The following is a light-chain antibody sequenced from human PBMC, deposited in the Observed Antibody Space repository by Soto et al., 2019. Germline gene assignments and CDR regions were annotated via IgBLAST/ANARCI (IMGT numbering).Light chain of an antibody. Sequence: DIQVPQTPSSLSASVGDRVTITCRASQSISSYLNWYQQKPGKAPKLLIYAASSLQSGVPSRFSGSGSGTDFTLTISSLQPEDFATYYCQQSYSTPPWTFGQGTKVDIK. CDR3: QQSYSTPPWT. V-gene: IGKV1-39*01. J-gene: IGKJ1*01. CDR2: AAS. CDR1: QSISSY.